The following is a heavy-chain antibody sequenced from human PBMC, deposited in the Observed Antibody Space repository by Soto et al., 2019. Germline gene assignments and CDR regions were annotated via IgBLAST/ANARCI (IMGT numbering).Heavy chain of an antibody. CDR2: NSAYNGNT. CDR3: ATRGIAAGGMGLFYYGMDV. Sequence: ASVKVSCKASGCTFTSYGINWVPKAPGQGLEWMGWNSAYNGNTNYAQKLQGRVTMTTDRSTSTAYMELRSLRSDDTAVYYCATRGIAAGGMGLFYYGMDVWG. CDR1: GCTFTSYG. D-gene: IGHD6-13*01. V-gene: IGHV1-18*04. J-gene: IGHJ6*02.